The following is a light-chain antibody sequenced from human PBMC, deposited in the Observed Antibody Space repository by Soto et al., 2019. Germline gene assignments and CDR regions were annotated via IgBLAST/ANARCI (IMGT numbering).Light chain of an antibody. CDR2: GAS. Sequence: DIQMTQSPSTLSASVGDRVTITCRASQNIGTWLAWYQQRQGKAPKLLMHGASRLERGVPSRFSGGGSGTEFPLTITGLQPDDFGSYYCQQYKTYWTFGQGTKVEIK. CDR1: QNIGTW. V-gene: IGKV1-5*01. J-gene: IGKJ1*01. CDR3: QQYKTYWT.